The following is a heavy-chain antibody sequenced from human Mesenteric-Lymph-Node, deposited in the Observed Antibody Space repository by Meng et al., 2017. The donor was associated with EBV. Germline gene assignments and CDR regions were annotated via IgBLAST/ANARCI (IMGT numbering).Heavy chain of an antibody. CDR3: ARVVVGATSAEYFQH. V-gene: IGHV4-4*02. D-gene: IGHD1-26*01. CDR2: IYYSGST. J-gene: IGHJ1*01. CDR1: DGSINT. Sequence: QVQLQGSGPGLVKPSGTLSLTCAVSDGSINTWVRQPPGNGLEWIGSIYYSGSTYYNPSLKSRVTISVDTSKNQFSLKLSSVTAADTAVYYCARVVVGATSAEYFQHWGQGTLVTVSS.